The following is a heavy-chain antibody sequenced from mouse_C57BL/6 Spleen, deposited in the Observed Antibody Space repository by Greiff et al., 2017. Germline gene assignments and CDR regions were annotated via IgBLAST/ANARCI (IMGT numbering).Heavy chain of an antibody. V-gene: IGHV1-82*01. J-gene: IGHJ2*01. D-gene: IGHD1-1*01. Sequence: VQRVESGPELVKPGASVKISCKASGYAFSSSWMNWVKQRPGKGLEWIGRIYPGDGDTNYNGKFKGKATLTADKSSSTAYMQLSSLTSEDSAVYFCAITTVVATPYCFDYWGQGTTLTVSS. CDR3: AITTVVATPYCFDY. CDR1: GYAFSSSW. CDR2: IYPGDGDT.